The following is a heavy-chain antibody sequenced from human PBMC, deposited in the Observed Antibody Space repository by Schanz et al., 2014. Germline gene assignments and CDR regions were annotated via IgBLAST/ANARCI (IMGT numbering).Heavy chain of an antibody. Sequence: EVQLVESGGDLVQPGRSLRLSCAASGFTFDEYGMHWVRQAPGKGLVWVSRTSHDGSFTTFADSVKGRFTISRDNAKNALYLQMNSLRAEDTAVYYCVRDTDYHFDYWGQGTLVTVSS. V-gene: IGHV3-74*01. CDR2: TSHDGSFT. J-gene: IGHJ4*02. CDR3: VRDTDYHFDY. D-gene: IGHD4-17*01. CDR1: GFTFDEYG.